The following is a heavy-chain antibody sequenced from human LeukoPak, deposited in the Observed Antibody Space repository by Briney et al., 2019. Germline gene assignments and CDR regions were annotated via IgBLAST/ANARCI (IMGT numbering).Heavy chain of an antibody. CDR3: AKEDRYYDFWSGYYTTGFDY. V-gene: IGHV3-23*01. D-gene: IGHD3-3*01. CDR2: ISGSGGST. CDR1: GFTFSSYA. J-gene: IGHJ4*02. Sequence: PGGSLRLSCAASGFTFSSYAMSWVRQAPGKGLEWVSAISGSGGSTYYADSVKGRFTISRDNSKNTLHLQMNSLRAEDTAVYYCAKEDRYYDFWSGYYTTGFDYWGQGTLVTVSS.